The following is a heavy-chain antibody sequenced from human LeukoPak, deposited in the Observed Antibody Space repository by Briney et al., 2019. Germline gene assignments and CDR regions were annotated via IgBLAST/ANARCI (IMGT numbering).Heavy chain of an antibody. D-gene: IGHD3-22*01. CDR3: AKDWIDSSGYYYDAFDI. Sequence: GRSLRLSCAASGFTFSSYAMSWVRQAPGKGLEWVSAISGSGGGTYYADSVKGRFTISRDNSKNTLYLQMNSLRAEDTAVYYCAKDWIDSSGYYYDAFDIWGQGTMVTVSS. V-gene: IGHV3-23*01. J-gene: IGHJ3*02. CDR2: ISGSGGGT. CDR1: GFTFSSYA.